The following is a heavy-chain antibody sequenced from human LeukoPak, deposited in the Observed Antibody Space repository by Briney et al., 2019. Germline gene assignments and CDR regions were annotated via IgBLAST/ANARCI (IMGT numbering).Heavy chain of an antibody. Sequence: GESLKISCKASGYSFTSYWIGWVRQMPGKGLEWMGIFYPGDSDTRYSPSFHGQVTISADKSISTAYLQWSSLKASDTAIYYCARCRPFFDPWGQGTLVTVSS. CDR2: FYPGDSDT. J-gene: IGHJ5*02. CDR3: ARCRPFFDP. V-gene: IGHV5-51*01. CDR1: GYSFTSYW.